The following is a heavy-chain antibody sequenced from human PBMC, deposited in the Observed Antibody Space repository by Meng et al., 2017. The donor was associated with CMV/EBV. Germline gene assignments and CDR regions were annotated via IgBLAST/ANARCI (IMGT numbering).Heavy chain of an antibody. CDR3: ASPDRGSLQFLEWLSTRGAFDI. V-gene: IGHV1-2*02. CDR2: INPNSGGT. J-gene: IGHJ3*02. D-gene: IGHD3-3*01. CDR1: GYTFTGYF. Sequence: ASVKVSCKASGYTFTGYFMHWVRQAPGQGLEWMGWINPNSGGTNYAQKFQGRVTMTRDTSISTAYMELSRLRSDDTAVYYCASPDRGSLQFLEWLSTRGAFDIWGQGTMVTVSS.